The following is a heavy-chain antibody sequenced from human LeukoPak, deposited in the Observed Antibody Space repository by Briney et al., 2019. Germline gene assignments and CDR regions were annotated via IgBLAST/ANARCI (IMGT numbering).Heavy chain of an antibody. D-gene: IGHD4-11*01. CDR2: ISSGSSIM. J-gene: IGHJ5*02. CDR1: GFTFSSYS. Sequence: GGSLGLSCAVAGFTFSSYSMNWVRQAPGKGLEWVSCISSGSSIMYYADSVKGRFTISRDSATNSLYLQMNSLRDEDTAVYYCARSGFSMTTLNHWGQGTLVTVSS. V-gene: IGHV3-48*02. CDR3: ARSGFSMTTLNH.